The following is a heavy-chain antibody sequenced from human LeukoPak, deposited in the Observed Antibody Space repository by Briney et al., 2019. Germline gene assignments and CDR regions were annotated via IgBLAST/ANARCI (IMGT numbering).Heavy chain of an antibody. Sequence: SETLSLTCTVSGGSISSYYWSWIRQPPGKGLEWIGYIYYSGSTNYNPSLKSRVTISVDTSKNQFSLKLSSVTAADTAVYYCARQMGPGRLNWFDPWGQGTLVTVSS. CDR1: GGSISSYY. D-gene: IGHD3-10*01. V-gene: IGHV4-59*08. J-gene: IGHJ5*02. CDR3: ARQMGPGRLNWFDP. CDR2: IYYSGST.